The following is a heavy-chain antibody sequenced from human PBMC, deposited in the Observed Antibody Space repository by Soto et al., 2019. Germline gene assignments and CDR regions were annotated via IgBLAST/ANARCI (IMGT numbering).Heavy chain of an antibody. D-gene: IGHD4-17*01. CDR1: GYTFTDCY. CDR2: MNTYGGGT. V-gene: IGHV1-2*04. CDR3: ARENLPRRGPIPRDYGGNPDGTDV. Sequence: VASVKVSCKASGYTFTDCYIHWVRQAPGRGLEWMGWMNTYGGGTNYAQKFEGWVTMTRDTSISTAYMELSRLRSDDTAVYYCARENLPRRGPIPRDYGGNPDGTDVWGQGTTVTVSS. J-gene: IGHJ6*02.